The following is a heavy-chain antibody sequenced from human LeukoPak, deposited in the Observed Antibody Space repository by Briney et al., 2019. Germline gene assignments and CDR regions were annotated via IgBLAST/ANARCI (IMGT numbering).Heavy chain of an antibody. CDR2: IYPGDSET. V-gene: IGHV5-51*01. D-gene: IGHD5-24*01. J-gene: IGHJ4*02. Sequence: GESLKISCQASGYTFTSYWIGWVRQVPGKGLEWMGIIYPGDSETIYSPSFQGQVTISADKSITTAYLQWSSLKASDTAMYYCARGREGRDGYKSGFGDWGQGTLVTVS. CDR3: ARGREGRDGYKSGFGD. CDR1: GYTFTSYW.